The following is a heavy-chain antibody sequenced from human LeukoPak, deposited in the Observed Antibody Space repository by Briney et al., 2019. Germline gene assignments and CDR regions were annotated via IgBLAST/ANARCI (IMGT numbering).Heavy chain of an antibody. J-gene: IGHJ4*02. CDR3: ATISGYCGY. V-gene: IGHV3-30*14. D-gene: IGHD3-22*01. Sequence: GGSLRLSCAASGFTFSSYAMHWVRQAPGKGLEWVAVISYDGSNKYYADSVKGRFTISRHNSKNTLYLQMNSLRAEDTAVYYCATISGYCGYWGQGTLVTVSS. CDR2: ISYDGSNK. CDR1: GFTFSSYA.